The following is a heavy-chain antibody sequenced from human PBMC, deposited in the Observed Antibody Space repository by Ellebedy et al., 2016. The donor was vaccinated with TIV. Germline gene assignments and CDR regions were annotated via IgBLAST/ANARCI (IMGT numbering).Heavy chain of an antibody. CDR1: GGSIGSYY. J-gene: IGHJ4*02. D-gene: IGHD3-22*01. V-gene: IGHV4-59*01. CDR3: ARAYDSSGYYPY. CDR2: IYYSGST. Sequence: MPSETLSLTCTVSGGSIGSYYWSWIRQPPGKGLEWIGYIYYSGSTNYNPSLKSRVTISVDTSKNQFSLKLSSVTAADTAVYYCARAYDSSGYYPYWGQGTLVTVSS.